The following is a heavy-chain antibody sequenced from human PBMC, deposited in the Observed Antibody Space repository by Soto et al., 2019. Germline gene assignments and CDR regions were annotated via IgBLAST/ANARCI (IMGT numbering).Heavy chain of an antibody. CDR3: ATGTLFVIAVAGTSWGKFDY. J-gene: IGHJ4*02. CDR1: VYTLTELS. V-gene: IGHV1-24*01. Sequence: ASVKVSCKVSVYTLTELSMHWVRQAPGKGLEWMGGFDPEDGETIYAQKFQGRVTMTEDTSTDTAYMELSSLRSEDTAVYYCATGTLFVIAVAGTSWGKFDYWGQGTLVTVSS. D-gene: IGHD6-19*01. CDR2: FDPEDGET.